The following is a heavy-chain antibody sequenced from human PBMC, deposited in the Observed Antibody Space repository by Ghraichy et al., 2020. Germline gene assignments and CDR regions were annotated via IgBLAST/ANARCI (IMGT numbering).Heavy chain of an antibody. Sequence: SETLSLTCAVYGGSFSGYYWSWIRQPPGKGLEWIGEINHSGSTNYNPSLKSRVTISVDTSKNHFSLKLSSVTAADTAVYYCARGRGSYYYDSSGYIPTNYFDYWGQGTLVTVSS. CDR3: ARGRGSYYYDSSGYIPTNYFDY. CDR2: INHSGST. J-gene: IGHJ4*02. D-gene: IGHD3-22*01. CDR1: GGSFSGYY. V-gene: IGHV4-34*01.